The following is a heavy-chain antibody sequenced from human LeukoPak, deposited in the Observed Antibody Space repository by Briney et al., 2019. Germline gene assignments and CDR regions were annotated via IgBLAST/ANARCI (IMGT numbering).Heavy chain of an antibody. D-gene: IGHD3-10*02. CDR1: GGSISSGLYS. J-gene: IGHJ4*02. Sequence: SETLSLTCDVSGGSISSGLYSWSWIRQPLGKGLEWIGYIYHTGSTYYKPSLKSRVTISVDTSKNQFSLKLSSVTAADTAVYYCARLCWGNQLAGFDSWGQGTLVTVSS. V-gene: IGHV4-30-2*01. CDR3: ARLCWGNQLAGFDS. CDR2: IYHTGST.